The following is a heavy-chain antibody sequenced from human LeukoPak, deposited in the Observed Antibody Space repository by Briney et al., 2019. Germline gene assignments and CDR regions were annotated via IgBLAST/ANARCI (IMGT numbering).Heavy chain of an antibody. CDR3: ARRGYCSGGSCYLG. D-gene: IGHD2-15*01. V-gene: IGHV4-39*01. J-gene: IGHJ4*02. CDR2: IYYSGTT. Sequence: PSETLSLTCTVSGGSISSSSSYWGWIRQPPGKGLEWIGSIYYSGTTYYNPSLKSRVTISVDTSKNQFSLKLSSVTAADTAVYYCARRGYCSGGSCYLGWGQGTLVTVSS. CDR1: GGSISSSSSY.